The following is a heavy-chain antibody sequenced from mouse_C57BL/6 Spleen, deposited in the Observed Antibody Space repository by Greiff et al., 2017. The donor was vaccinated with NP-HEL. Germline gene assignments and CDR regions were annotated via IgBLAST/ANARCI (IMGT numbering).Heavy chain of an antibody. V-gene: IGHV10-1*01. CDR2: IRSKSNNYAT. D-gene: IGHD4-1*01. J-gene: IGHJ2*01. CDR1: GFSFNTYA. CDR3: VRRLGRSYFDY. Sequence: EVKLVESGGGLVQPKGSLKLSCAASGFSFNTYAMNWVRQAPGKGLEWVARIRSKSNNYATYYADSVKDRFTISRDDSESMLYLQMNNLKTEDTAMYYCVRRLGRSYFDYWGQGTTLTVSS.